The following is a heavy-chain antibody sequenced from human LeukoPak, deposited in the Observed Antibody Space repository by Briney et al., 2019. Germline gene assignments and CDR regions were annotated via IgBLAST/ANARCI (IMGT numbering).Heavy chain of an antibody. CDR1: GGTFSSYA. J-gene: IGHJ4*02. Sequence: SAKVSCKASGGTFSSYAISWVRQAPGQGLEWMGGIIPIFGTANYAQKFQGRVTITADESTSTAYMELSRLRSEDTAVYYCARGGVAPYCGGDCYSIDYWGQGTLVTVSS. CDR2: IIPIFGTA. V-gene: IGHV1-69*13. D-gene: IGHD2-21*01. CDR3: ARGGVAPYCGGDCYSIDY.